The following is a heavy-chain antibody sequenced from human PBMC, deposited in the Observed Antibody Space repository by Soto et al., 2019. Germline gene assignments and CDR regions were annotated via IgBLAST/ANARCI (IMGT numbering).Heavy chain of an antibody. Sequence: QVPLVQSGAEVKKPGASVKVSCKASGYTFTSYAMHWVRQAPGQRLEWMGWINAGNGNTKYSQKFQGRVTITRDTSASTAYMELSSLRSEDTAVYYCATLPRRRLGELSLSYWGQGTLVTVSS. CDR3: ATLPRRRLGELSLSY. CDR2: INAGNGNT. V-gene: IGHV1-3*01. D-gene: IGHD3-16*02. CDR1: GYTFTSYA. J-gene: IGHJ4*02.